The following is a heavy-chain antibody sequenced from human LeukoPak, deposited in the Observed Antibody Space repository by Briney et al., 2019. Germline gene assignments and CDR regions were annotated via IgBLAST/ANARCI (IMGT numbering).Heavy chain of an antibody. D-gene: IGHD6-13*01. CDR3: ARDRFVHSSSWLGGY. CDR2: IYYSGST. CDR1: GGSISSSSYY. J-gene: IGHJ4*02. Sequence: PSETLSLTCIVSGGSISSSSYYWGWIRQPPGKGLEWIGSIYYSGSTYYNPSLKSRVTISVDTSKNQFSLKLSSVTAADTAVYYCARDRFVHSSSWLGGYWGQGTLVTVSS. V-gene: IGHV4-39*07.